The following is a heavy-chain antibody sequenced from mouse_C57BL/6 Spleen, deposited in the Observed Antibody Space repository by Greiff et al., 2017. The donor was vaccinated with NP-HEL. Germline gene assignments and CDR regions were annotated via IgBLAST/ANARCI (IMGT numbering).Heavy chain of an antibody. D-gene: IGHD1-2*01. CDR1: GYTFTSYW. J-gene: IGHJ2*01. CDR2: IDPSDSYT. Sequence: QVQLQQPGAELVMPGASVKLSCKASGYTFTSYWMHWVKQRPGQGLEWIGEIDPSDSYTNYNQKFKGKSTLTVDTSSSTAYMQLSSLTSEDSAVYYCARENYYGEGYWGQGTTLTVSS. CDR3: ARENYYGEGY. V-gene: IGHV1-69*01.